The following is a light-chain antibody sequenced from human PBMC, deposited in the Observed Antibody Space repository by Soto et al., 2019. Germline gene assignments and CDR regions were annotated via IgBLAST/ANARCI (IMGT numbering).Light chain of an antibody. V-gene: IGLV1-44*01. CDR1: GSNIGSNT. CDR3: AAWDDSLSGYV. Sequence: QSVLTQPPSASETSGQRVSISCSGSGSNIGSNTVHWYQQLPGTAPKPLMYNNNQRPSGVPDRFSGSKSGTSASLAISGLQSEDEADYYCAAWDDSLSGYVFGTGTKVTVL. CDR2: NNN. J-gene: IGLJ1*01.